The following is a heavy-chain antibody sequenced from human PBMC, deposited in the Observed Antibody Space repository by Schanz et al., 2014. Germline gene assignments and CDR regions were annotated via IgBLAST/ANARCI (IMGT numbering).Heavy chain of an antibody. CDR2: ISGDHRNT. V-gene: IGHV3-23*01. CDR1: GFTFDKYA. CDR3: AKDAPYPFDL. J-gene: IGHJ2*01. Sequence: EVQLLESGGGLVQPGGSLRLSCAASGFTFDKYAMHWVRQAPGKGLEWVSSISGDHRNTFYADSVKGRFTISRDNSKNTLSLQMNSLRAEDTAIYYCAKDAPYPFDLWGRGTLITVSS.